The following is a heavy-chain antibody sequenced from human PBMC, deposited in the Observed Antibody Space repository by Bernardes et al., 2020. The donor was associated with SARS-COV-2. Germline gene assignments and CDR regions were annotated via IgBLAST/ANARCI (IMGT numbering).Heavy chain of an antibody. J-gene: IGHJ6*02. CDR1: GFIFSSYW. Sequence: GGSLRLSCATSGFIFSSYWMHWVRQAPGKGLEWVSRINGDGTITTHAESVRGRSTISRDNAKKLLYLQMNSLRVEDTAVYYCVRDGSAHYYYGLDVWGQGTTVTVSS. CDR2: INGDGTIT. CDR3: VRDGSAHYYYGLDV. V-gene: IGHV3-74*01. D-gene: IGHD1-26*01.